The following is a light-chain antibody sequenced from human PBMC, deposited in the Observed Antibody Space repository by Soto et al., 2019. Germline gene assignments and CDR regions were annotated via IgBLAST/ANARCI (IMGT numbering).Light chain of an antibody. CDR2: EVF. J-gene: IGLJ2*01. Sequence: QSALTQPASVSGSPGQSITISCTGTSSDIGAYDYVSWYQQHPGKAPKLMIYEVFRRPSGISDRFSGSKSGNTASLTISGVQGEGRGCYYCCSYTTTSTFVFGGGTKLTVL. CDR1: SSDIGAYDY. CDR3: CSYTTTSTFV. V-gene: IGLV2-14*03.